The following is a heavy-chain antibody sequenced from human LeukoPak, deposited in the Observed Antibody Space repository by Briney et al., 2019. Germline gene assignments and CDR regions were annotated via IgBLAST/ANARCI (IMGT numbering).Heavy chain of an antibody. Sequence: PSETLSLTCTVSGGSISSSSYYWVWIRQPPGKGLEWIGSIYYSGSTYYNPSLKSRVTISVDTSKNQFSLKPSSVTAADTAVYYCARAAPEKVYYYDSSEGNWFDPWGQGPLVTVSS. CDR3: ARAAPEKVYYYDSSEGNWFDP. CDR2: IYYSGST. CDR1: GGSISSSSYY. D-gene: IGHD3-22*01. J-gene: IGHJ5*02. V-gene: IGHV4-39*01.